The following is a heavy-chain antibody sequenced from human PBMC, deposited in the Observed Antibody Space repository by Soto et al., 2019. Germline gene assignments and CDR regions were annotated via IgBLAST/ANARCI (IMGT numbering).Heavy chain of an antibody. J-gene: IGHJ4*02. Sequence: QVQLQESGPGLVKPSQTLSLTCTVSGASISSGGYYWKWIRQHPGKGLEWIGYIYYSGSSYYNPSLKSRVTTTVDTSRNQFSRKLTSVTAADTAVYYCARAAPYGSGIRRIDYWGQGTLVTVSS. CDR1: GASISSGGYY. CDR2: IYYSGSS. D-gene: IGHD3-10*01. V-gene: IGHV4-31*03. CDR3: ARAAPYGSGIRRIDY.